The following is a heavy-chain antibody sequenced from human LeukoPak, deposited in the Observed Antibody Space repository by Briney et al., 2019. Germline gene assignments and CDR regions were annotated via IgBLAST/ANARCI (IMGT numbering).Heavy chain of an antibody. CDR1: GYTFTSYD. CDR3: ARARGRFLEWLLSQYYFDY. CDR2: MNPNSGNT. Sequence: ASVKVSCKASGYTFTSYDINWVRQATGQGLEWMGWMNPNSGNTGYAQKFQGRVTMTRNTSISTAYMELSSLRSEDTAVYYCARARGRFLEWLLSQYYFDYWGQGTLVTVSS. V-gene: IGHV1-8*01. J-gene: IGHJ4*02. D-gene: IGHD3-3*01.